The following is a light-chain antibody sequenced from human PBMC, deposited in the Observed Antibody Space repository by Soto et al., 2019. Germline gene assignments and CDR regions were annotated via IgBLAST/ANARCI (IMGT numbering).Light chain of an antibody. CDR3: QQYNSYSQT. J-gene: IGKJ1*01. Sequence: DIQMTQSPSTLSASVGDRVTITCRASQSISSWLAWYQRKPGKAPKLLIYDASSLESGVPSRFSGSGSGTEFALTISSLQPDDFATYYCQQYNSYSQTFGQGTMVDI. CDR2: DAS. V-gene: IGKV1-5*01. CDR1: QSISSW.